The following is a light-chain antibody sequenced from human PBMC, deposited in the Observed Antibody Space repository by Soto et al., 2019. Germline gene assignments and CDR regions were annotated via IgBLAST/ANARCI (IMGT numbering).Light chain of an antibody. CDR3: QQYNSYSPIT. J-gene: IGKJ5*01. Sequence: DIQMTQSPSTLSASVGDRVTITCRARQSISSWLAWYQQKPGKVPKLLIYDASSLQSGVPSRFSGSGSGTEFTLTISRLQPDDFATYYCQQYNSYSPITFGQGTRLEIK. V-gene: IGKV1-5*01. CDR1: QSISSW. CDR2: DAS.